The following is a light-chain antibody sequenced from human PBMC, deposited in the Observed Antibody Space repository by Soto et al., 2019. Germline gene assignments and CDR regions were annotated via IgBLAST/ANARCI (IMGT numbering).Light chain of an antibody. J-gene: IGLJ1*01. CDR3: SSYTASSTLV. Sequence: QSALTQPASVSGSPGQSITISCTGTTSDIGGYNYVSWYQHHPGKAPKLMIYGVGNRPSGVSSRFSGSKSGSTASLTISGLQAGDEADYYCSSYTASSTLVFGTGTKVTVL. CDR2: GVG. V-gene: IGLV2-14*03. CDR1: TSDIGGYNY.